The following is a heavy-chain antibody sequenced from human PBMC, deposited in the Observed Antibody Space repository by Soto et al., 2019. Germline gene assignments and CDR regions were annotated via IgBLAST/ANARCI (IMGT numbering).Heavy chain of an antibody. CDR2: MYYSGST. D-gene: IGHD2-15*01. CDR1: GGSVSSTQW. CDR3: ARAGAATLSDY. J-gene: IGHJ4*02. V-gene: IGHV4-4*02. Sequence: SATLSLTCAVSGGSVSSTQWWTWVRQAPGKGLEWIGYMYYSGSTNYNPSLKSRVTISVDTSKNQFSLKLSSVTAADTAVYYCARAGAATLSDYWGQGTLVTVSS.